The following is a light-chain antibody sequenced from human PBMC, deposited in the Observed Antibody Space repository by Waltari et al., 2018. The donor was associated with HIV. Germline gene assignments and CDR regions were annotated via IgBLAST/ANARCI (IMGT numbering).Light chain of an antibody. CDR3: CSYAGSPPYV. CDR1: DSDVGGYNS. CDR2: DVD. V-gene: IGLV2-11*01. Sequence: QSALTQPRSVSGSPGQSVTISCTGTDSDVGGYNSVSWYQNHPGKAPKLIIYDVDKGPSGAPYRFAGSKSGNTASLTISGLQAEDEADYYCCSYAGSPPYVFGTGTKVTVL. J-gene: IGLJ1*01.